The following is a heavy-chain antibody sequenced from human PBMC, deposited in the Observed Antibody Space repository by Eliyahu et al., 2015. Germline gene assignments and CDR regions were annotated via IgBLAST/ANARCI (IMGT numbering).Heavy chain of an antibody. D-gene: IGHD3-9*01. Sequence: EVQVVESGGGLVQPGGSLRLSCTXPGFTFDAHPXHXVRQSPGKGLEWVSGITWNGRPIKYADSVKGRFTISRDNAKNSVFLQMDSLKTEDTALYYCVSHTIVTQQAFDCWGQGTLVTVSS. CDR3: VSHTIVTQQAFDC. V-gene: IGHV3-9*01. J-gene: IGHJ4*02. CDR2: ITWNGRPI. CDR1: GFTFDAHP.